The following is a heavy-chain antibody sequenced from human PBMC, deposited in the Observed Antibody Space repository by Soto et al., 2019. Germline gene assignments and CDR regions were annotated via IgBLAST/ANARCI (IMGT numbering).Heavy chain of an antibody. V-gene: IGHV4-59*01. CDR1: GGSISSYY. Sequence: SETLSLTCTVSGGSISSYYWSWIRQPPGKGLEWIGHIYYSGSTNYNPSLKSRVTISVDTSKNQFSLKLSSVTAADTAVYYCARVPTTYDPNWLDPWGQGTLVTVSS. D-gene: IGHD1-26*01. CDR3: ARVPTTYDPNWLDP. J-gene: IGHJ5*02. CDR2: IYYSGST.